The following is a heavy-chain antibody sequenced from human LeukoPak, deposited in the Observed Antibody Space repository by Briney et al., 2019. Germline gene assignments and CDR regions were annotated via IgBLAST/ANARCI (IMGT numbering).Heavy chain of an antibody. J-gene: IGHJ5*02. CDR1: GGSFSGYY. V-gene: IGHV4-34*01. CDR3: ARGLTGGLNWFDP. Sequence: PSETLSLTCAVYGGSFSGYYWSWIRQPPGKGLEWIGELNHSGSTNYNPSLKTRVTISVDTSKNQFSLKLSSVTAADTAVYYCARGLTGGLNWFDPWGQGTLVTVSS. CDR2: LNHSGST. D-gene: IGHD3-16*01.